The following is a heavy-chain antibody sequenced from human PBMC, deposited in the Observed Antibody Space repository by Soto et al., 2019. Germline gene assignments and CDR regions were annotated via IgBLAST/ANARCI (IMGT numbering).Heavy chain of an antibody. CDR1: AGTFSSYS. J-gene: IGHJ4*02. CDR3: ARQRYCIGGSCYFDY. Sequence: ASVKLSCKASAGTFSSYSISWVRQAPGQGLEWMGGIIPIFGTANYAQKFQGRVTITADESTSTAYMELSSLRSEDTAVYYCARQRYCIGGSCYFDYWGQGTLVTVSS. V-gene: IGHV1-69*13. D-gene: IGHD2-15*01. CDR2: IIPIFGTA.